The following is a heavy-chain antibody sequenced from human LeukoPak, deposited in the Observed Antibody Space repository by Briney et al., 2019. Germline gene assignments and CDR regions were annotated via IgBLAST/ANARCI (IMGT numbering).Heavy chain of an antibody. J-gene: IGHJ5*02. V-gene: IGHV3-30*18. CDR1: GFTFSSYG. CDR3: AKEGQQWFGEWGGYNWFDP. CDR2: ISYDGSNK. Sequence: GGSLRLSCAASGFTFSSYGMHWVRQAPGKGLEWVAVISYDGSNKYYADSVKGRFTISRDNSKNTLYLQMNSLRAEDTAVYYCAKEGQQWFGEWGGYNWFDPWGRGTLVTVSS. D-gene: IGHD3-10*01.